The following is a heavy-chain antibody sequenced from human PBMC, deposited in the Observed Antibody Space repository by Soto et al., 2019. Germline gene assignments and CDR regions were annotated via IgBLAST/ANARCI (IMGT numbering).Heavy chain of an antibody. D-gene: IGHD1-26*01. J-gene: IGHJ4*02. CDR3: ARSGSGSYSSPNLDY. V-gene: IGHV3-53*01. CDR2: IYSGGST. Sequence: EVQLVESGGGLIQPGGSLRLSCAASGFTVSTNYMSWVRQAPGKGLEWVSVIYSGGSTYYADSVKGRFTISRDNSKNTLYLQMNSLRAEDTAGYYCARSGSGSYSSPNLDYWGQGTLVTVSS. CDR1: GFTVSTNY.